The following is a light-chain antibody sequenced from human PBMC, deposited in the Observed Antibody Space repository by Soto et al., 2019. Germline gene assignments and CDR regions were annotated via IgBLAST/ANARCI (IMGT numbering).Light chain of an antibody. J-gene: IGKJ1*01. CDR3: QQYNNYPWT. V-gene: IGKV1-5*01. CDR1: QSISSW. Sequence: GDRVTITCRASQSISSWLAWYQQRPGKAPKLLIYDAFNLESGVPSRFSGSRSGTEFTLTITSLQPGDFATYYCQQYNNYPWTFGQGTKVDNK. CDR2: DAF.